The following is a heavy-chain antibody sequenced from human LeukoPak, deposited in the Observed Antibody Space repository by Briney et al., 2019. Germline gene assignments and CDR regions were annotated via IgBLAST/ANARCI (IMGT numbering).Heavy chain of an antibody. CDR2: INTNTGNP. D-gene: IGHD2-2*01. Sequence: GASVKVSCKASGYTFTSYAMNWVRQAPGQGLEWMGWINTNTGNPTYAQGFTGRFVFSLDTSVSTAYLQISSLKAEDTAVYYCAREGVVVPAAMSYYYYYMDVWGKGTTVTVSS. J-gene: IGHJ6*03. CDR1: GYTFTSYA. V-gene: IGHV7-4-1*02. CDR3: AREGVVVPAAMSYYYYYMDV.